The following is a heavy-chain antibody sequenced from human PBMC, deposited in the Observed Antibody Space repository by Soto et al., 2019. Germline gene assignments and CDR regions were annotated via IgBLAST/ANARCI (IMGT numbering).Heavy chain of an antibody. D-gene: IGHD2-15*01. CDR2: ISYDGSNK. Sequence: ESGGGVVQPGRSLRLSCAASGFTFSSYAMHWVRQAPGKGLEWVAVISYDGSNKYYADSVKGRFTISRDNSKNTLYLQMNSLRAEDTAVYYCARDHSVSDAFDIWGQGTMVTVSS. CDR1: GFTFSSYA. CDR3: ARDHSVSDAFDI. J-gene: IGHJ3*02. V-gene: IGHV3-30-3*01.